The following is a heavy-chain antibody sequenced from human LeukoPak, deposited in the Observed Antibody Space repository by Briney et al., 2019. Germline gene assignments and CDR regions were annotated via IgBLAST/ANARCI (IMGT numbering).Heavy chain of an antibody. CDR2: ISWNSGSI. V-gene: IGHV3-9*01. D-gene: IGHD6-19*01. CDR3: ARDKQWLGQIDH. Sequence: GGSLRLSCAASGFTFDDYAMHWVRQAPGKGLEWVSGISWNSGSIGYADSVKGRFTISRDNSKSTLYLQMNSLRAEDTAVYYCARDKQWLGQIDHWGQGTLVTVSS. CDR1: GFTFDDYA. J-gene: IGHJ4*02.